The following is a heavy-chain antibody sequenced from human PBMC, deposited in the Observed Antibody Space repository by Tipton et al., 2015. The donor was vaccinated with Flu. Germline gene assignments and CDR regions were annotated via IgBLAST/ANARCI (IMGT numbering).Heavy chain of an antibody. CDR2: IYHSGST. Sequence: LRLSCAVPGYSISSGYYWGWIRQPPGKGLEWIGSIYHSGSTYYNPSLKSRVTISVDTSKNQFSLKLSSVTAADTAVYYCARHSGWFDPWGQGTLVTVSS. J-gene: IGHJ5*02. D-gene: IGHD1-26*01. CDR3: ARHSGWFDP. CDR1: GYSISSGYY. V-gene: IGHV4-38-2*01.